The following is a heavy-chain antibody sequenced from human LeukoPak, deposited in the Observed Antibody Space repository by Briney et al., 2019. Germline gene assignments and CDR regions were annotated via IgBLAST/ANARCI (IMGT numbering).Heavy chain of an antibody. CDR3: ARHNPPPTGFCSGTSCFMSGSQYFYMDV. D-gene: IGHD2-2*01. V-gene: IGHV4-4*09. CDR2: IYSTGTT. CDR1: GGSISGYF. Sequence: KPSETLSLTCTVSGGSISGYFWSWIRQPPGKGPEWIGYIYSTGTTNYSPSLSSRVTISVDTSKNQLSLNLRFVTATDTAVYHCARHNPPPTGFCSGTSCFMSGSQYFYMDVWGKGTSVTLS. J-gene: IGHJ6*03.